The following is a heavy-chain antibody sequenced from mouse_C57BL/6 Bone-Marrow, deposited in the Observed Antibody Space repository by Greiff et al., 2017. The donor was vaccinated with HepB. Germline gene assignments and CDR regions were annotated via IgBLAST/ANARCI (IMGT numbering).Heavy chain of an antibody. V-gene: IGHV1-15*01. D-gene: IGHD1-1*01. CDR2: IDPETGGT. CDR3: TRPITTVVDY. CDR1: GYTFTDYE. Sequence: ESGAELVRPGASVTLSCKASGYTFTDYEMHWVKQTPVHGLEWIGAIDPETGGTAYNQKFKGKAILTADKSSSTAYMELRSLTSEDSAVYYCTRPITTVVDYWGQGTTLTVSS. J-gene: IGHJ2*01.